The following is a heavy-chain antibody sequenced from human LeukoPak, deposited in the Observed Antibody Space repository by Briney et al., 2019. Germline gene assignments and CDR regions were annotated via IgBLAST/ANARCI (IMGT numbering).Heavy chain of an antibody. Sequence: PGGSLRLSCAASGFTFSGYVMNWVRQAPGKGLEWLSYITGSGTMYYADSVKGRFTISRDNAKNSLYLQLNSLRAEDTAVYFCARGGGRAVAVPDYWGQGTLVTVSS. CDR1: GFTFSGYV. J-gene: IGHJ4*02. D-gene: IGHD6-19*01. CDR2: ITGSGTM. V-gene: IGHV3-69-1*01. CDR3: ARGGGRAVAVPDY.